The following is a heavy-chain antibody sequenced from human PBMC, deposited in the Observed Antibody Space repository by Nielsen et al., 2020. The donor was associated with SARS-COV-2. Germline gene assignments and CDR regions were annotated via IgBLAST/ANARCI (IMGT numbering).Heavy chain of an antibody. CDR2: IKQDGREK. D-gene: IGHD3-10*01. J-gene: IGHJ4*02. CDR3: ARGPGGTIWYGELSAERYFDY. Sequence: WIRQPPGKGLEWVAKIKQDGREKYYVDSVKGRFTISRDNAKNTLYLQMNSLRAEDTAVYYCARGPGGTIWYGELSAERYFDYWGQGTLVTVSS. V-gene: IGHV3-7*01.